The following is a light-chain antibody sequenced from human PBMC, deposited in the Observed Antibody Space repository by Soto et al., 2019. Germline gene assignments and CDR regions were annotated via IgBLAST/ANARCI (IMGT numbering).Light chain of an antibody. J-gene: IGKJ1*01. CDR3: QQYFSAPQET. CDR1: RSILSRSTNKNY. Sequence: DIVMTQSPGSLTVSLGERATINCKSSRSILSRSTNKNYLAGYQQRSGQPPKLLISWASTRESGVPDRFSGSGAGTDFALTISRLQAEDVAFYYCQQYFSAPQETVGEGTKVEV. V-gene: IGKV4-1*01. CDR2: WAS.